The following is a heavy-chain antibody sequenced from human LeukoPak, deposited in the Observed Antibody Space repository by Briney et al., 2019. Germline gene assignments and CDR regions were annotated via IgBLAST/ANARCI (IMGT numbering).Heavy chain of an antibody. Sequence: PGRSLRLSCAASGFTFSSCAMHWVRQAPGKGLEWVAVISYDGSNKYYADSVKGRFTISRDNSKNTLYLQMNSLRAEDTAVYYCARVGLAAAGTLNWFDPWGQGTLVTVSS. CDR2: ISYDGSNK. D-gene: IGHD6-13*01. V-gene: IGHV3-30*04. J-gene: IGHJ5*02. CDR1: GFTFSSCA. CDR3: ARVGLAAAGTLNWFDP.